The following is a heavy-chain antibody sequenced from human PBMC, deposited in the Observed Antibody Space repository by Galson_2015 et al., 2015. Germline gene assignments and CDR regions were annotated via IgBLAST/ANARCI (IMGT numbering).Heavy chain of an antibody. J-gene: IGHJ3*02. CDR2: ISSSGSTI. D-gene: IGHD2-2*01. V-gene: IGHV3-11*01. CDR1: GFTFSDYY. CDR3: ARDPSMDCSSTSCRRTGAFDI. Sequence: SLRLSCAASGFTFSDYYMSWLRQAPGKGLEWVSYISSSGSTIYYADPVKGRFTISRDNAKNSLYLQMNRLRAEDTAVYYCARDPSMDCSSTSCRRTGAFDIWGPGTMFPVSS.